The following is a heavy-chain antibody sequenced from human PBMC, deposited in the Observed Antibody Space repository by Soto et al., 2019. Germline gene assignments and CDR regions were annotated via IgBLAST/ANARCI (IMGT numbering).Heavy chain of an antibody. CDR1: VFTSSG. V-gene: IGHV1-18*04. Sequence: ASVKVSCKASVFTSSGISWVRQAPGQRLEWMGWISTHNGNTIYAQKFQGRVIMTMDTSTTTVYMELRSLRPDDTAVYYCALLPHIGSWSSTYSYRTGFDPWGQGTLVTVSS. J-gene: IGHJ5*02. CDR2: ISTHNGNT. CDR3: ALLPHIGSWSSTYSYRTGFDP. D-gene: IGHD6-13*01.